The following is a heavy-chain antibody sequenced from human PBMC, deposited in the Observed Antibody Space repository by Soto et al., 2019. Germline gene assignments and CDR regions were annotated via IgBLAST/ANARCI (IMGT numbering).Heavy chain of an antibody. Sequence: QVQLVESGGGVVQPGGSLRLSCAASGFTFINHAMHWVRQAPGKGLEWVAVISYDGGTKSYADSVKGRFTISRDNSKNTLSLQMNSLKAEDTALYYCAREKSSQWLAPFDYGGQGTLVTVSS. CDR2: ISYDGGTK. V-gene: IGHV3-30-3*01. CDR1: GFTFINHA. D-gene: IGHD6-19*01. CDR3: AREKSSQWLAPFDY. J-gene: IGHJ4*02.